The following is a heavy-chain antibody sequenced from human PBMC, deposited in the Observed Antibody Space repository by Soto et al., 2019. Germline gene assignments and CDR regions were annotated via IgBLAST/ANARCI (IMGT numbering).Heavy chain of an antibody. CDR1: GFTFSSYG. CDR2: ISYDGSNK. V-gene: IGHV3-30*18. D-gene: IGHD3-3*01. Sequence: PGGSLRLSCAASGFTFSSYGMHWVRQAPGKGLEWVAVISYDGSNKYYADSVKGRFTISRDNSKNTLYLQMNSLRADDTAVYYCAKDFRDFWSGYSRVYYYGMDVWGQGTTVTVSS. CDR3: AKDFRDFWSGYSRVYYYGMDV. J-gene: IGHJ6*02.